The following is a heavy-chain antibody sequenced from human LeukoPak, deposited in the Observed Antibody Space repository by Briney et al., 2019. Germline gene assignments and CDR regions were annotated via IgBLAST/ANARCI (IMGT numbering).Heavy chain of an antibody. CDR2: IHYSGST. J-gene: IGHJ4*02. V-gene: IGHV4-59*01. CDR3: AREVVAAAGTVDY. D-gene: IGHD6-13*01. Sequence: SWIRQPPGKGLEWVGYIHYSGSTNYHPSLKSRLTISVDPPKIQFSLILSSVTTADTAVYYCAREVVAAAGTVDYWGQGTLVTVSS.